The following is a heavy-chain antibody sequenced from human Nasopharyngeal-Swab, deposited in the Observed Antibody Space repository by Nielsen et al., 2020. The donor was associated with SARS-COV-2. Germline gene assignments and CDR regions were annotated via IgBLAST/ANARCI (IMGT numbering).Heavy chain of an antibody. CDR3: AGHLRFMDAFDI. CDR1: GFVYSSYD. J-gene: IGHJ3*02. Sequence: GESLKISCAASGFVYSSYDMNWVRQAPGKGLEWVSYISSGGNTLKYADSVKGRFTISRDNAKNSLDLQMNSLRAEDTAVYYCAGHLRFMDAFDIWGQRTMVTVSS. CDR2: ISSGGNTL. D-gene: IGHD5-24*01. V-gene: IGHV3-48*03.